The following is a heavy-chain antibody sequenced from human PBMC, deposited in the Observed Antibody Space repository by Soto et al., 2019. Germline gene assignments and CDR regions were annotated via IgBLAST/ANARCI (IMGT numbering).Heavy chain of an antibody. V-gene: IGHV3-73*01. CDR1: GFTLSGSD. J-gene: IGHJ6*02. CDR2: IRTKSNNFAT. D-gene: IGHD3-10*01. Sequence: HPGGSLRLSCAASGFTLSGSDIHWVRQASGKGLEWVGRIRTKSNNFATSYAGSVRGRFTISRDDSDNTASLQMSSLKTEGTAIYYCSRHQEGRSMVFYGMDVWGQGTTVTVSS. CDR3: SRHQEGRSMVFYGMDV.